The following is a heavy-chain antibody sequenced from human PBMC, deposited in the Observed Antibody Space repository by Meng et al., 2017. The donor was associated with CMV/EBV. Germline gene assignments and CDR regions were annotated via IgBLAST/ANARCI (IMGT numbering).Heavy chain of an antibody. D-gene: IGHD1-26*01. V-gene: IGHV3-66*02. CDR1: GLTVSSNY. J-gene: IGHJ4*02. Sequence: GESLKISCAASGLTVSSNYMSWVRQAPGKGLEWVSVIYSGGSTYYADSVKGRFTISRDNSKNTLYLQMNSLRAEDTAVYYCARGGQWELLGFDYWGQGTLVTVSS. CDR2: IYSGGST. CDR3: ARGGQWELLGFDY.